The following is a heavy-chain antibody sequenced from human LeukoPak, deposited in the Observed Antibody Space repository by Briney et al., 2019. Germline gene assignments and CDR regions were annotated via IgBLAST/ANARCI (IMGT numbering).Heavy chain of an antibody. Sequence: SVKVSCKASGGTFSSYTISWVRQAPGQGLEWMGRIIPILGIANYAQKFQGRVTITADKSTSTAYMELSSLRSEDTAVYYCAVNWGSYRYQSDYWGQGTLVTVSS. V-gene: IGHV1-69*02. CDR2: IIPILGIA. CDR3: AVNWGSYRYQSDY. D-gene: IGHD3-16*02. CDR1: GGTFSSYT. J-gene: IGHJ4*02.